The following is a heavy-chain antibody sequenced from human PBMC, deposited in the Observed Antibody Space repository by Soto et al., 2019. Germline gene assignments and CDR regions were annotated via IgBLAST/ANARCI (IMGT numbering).Heavy chain of an antibody. J-gene: IGHJ4*02. Sequence: QVQLVESGGGVVQPGRSLRLYCAASGFTFSSYGMHWVRQAPGKGLEWVAVISYDGSNKYYADSVKGRFTISRDNSKNTLYLQMNSLRAEDTAVYYCAKAGYDSSGYYADYWGQGTLVTVSS. V-gene: IGHV3-30*18. CDR2: ISYDGSNK. CDR1: GFTFSSYG. CDR3: AKAGYDSSGYYADY. D-gene: IGHD3-22*01.